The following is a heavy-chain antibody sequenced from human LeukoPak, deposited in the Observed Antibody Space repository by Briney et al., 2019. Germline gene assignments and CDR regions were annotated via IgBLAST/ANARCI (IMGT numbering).Heavy chain of an antibody. V-gene: IGHV3-15*07. CDR1: GFTFSNAW. CDR2: IKSKTDGGTT. D-gene: IGHD4-17*01. J-gene: IGHJ4*02. CDR3: TTDSRDYGIPSLFDY. Sequence: GGSLRLSCAASGFTFSNAWMNWVRQASGKGLEWVGRIKSKTDGGTTDYAAPVKGGFTISRDDSKNTLYLQMNSLKTEDTAVYYCTTDSRDYGIPSLFDYWGQGTLVTVSS.